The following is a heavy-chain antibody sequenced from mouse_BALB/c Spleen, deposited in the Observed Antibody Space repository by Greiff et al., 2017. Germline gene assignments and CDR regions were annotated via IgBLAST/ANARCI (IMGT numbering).Heavy chain of an antibody. Sequence: EVQLQESGPGLVKPSQSLSLTCTVTGYSITSDYAWNWIRQFPGNKLEWMGYISYSGSTSYNPSLKSRISITRDTSKNQFFLQLNSVTTEDTATYYCARTELLRYYFDYWGQGTTLTVSS. CDR3: ARTELLRYYFDY. J-gene: IGHJ2*01. CDR2: ISYSGST. CDR1: GYSITSDYA. V-gene: IGHV3-2*02. D-gene: IGHD1-1*01.